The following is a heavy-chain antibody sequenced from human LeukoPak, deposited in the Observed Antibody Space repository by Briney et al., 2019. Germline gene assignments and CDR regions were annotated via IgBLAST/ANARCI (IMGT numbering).Heavy chain of an antibody. CDR2: IYHSGRT. J-gene: IGHJ3*02. CDR1: GYSISSGYY. V-gene: IGHV4-38-2*02. CDR3: AREGSAFDI. Sequence: SETLSLTCTVSGYSISSGYYWGWIRQPPGKGLEWIGIIYHSGRTDYNPSLKSRVTISEDTSKNQFSLKLSSVTAADTAVYYCAREGSAFDIWGQGTMVTVSS.